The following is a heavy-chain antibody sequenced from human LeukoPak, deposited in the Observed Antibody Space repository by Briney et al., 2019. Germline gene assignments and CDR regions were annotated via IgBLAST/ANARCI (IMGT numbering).Heavy chain of an antibody. CDR3: AGDEEYSGGYYVAH. D-gene: IGHD1-26*01. V-gene: IGHV3-7*01. J-gene: IGHJ4*02. CDR2: INLDGSEK. Sequence: GGSLRLSCAASGFTFSNYWMSWVRQPPGKGLEWVAYINLDGSEKYYVDSVKGRFTISRDNAKNSLYLQMNSPRAQDTAGYYCAGDEEYSGGYYVAHWGQGTLVTVSS. CDR1: GFTFSNYW.